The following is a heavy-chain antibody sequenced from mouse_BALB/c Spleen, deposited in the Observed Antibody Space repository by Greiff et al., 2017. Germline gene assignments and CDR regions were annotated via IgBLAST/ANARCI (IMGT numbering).Heavy chain of an antibody. CDR2: ISSGGSYT. CDR3: ARQSGYYGSSYPAWFAY. Sequence: EVNVLESGGDLVKPGGSLKLSCAASGFTFSSYGMSWVRQTPDKRLEWVATISSGGSYTYYPDSVKGRFTISRDNAKNTLYLQMSSLKSEDTAMYYCARQSGYYGSSYPAWFAYWGQGTLVTVSA. V-gene: IGHV5-6*01. CDR1: GFTFSSYG. D-gene: IGHD1-1*01. J-gene: IGHJ3*01.